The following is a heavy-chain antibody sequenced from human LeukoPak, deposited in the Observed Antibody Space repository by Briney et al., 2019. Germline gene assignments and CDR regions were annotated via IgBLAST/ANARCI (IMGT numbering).Heavy chain of an antibody. CDR3: ARDPSSWYYYYMDV. CDR2: ISSSSSTI. D-gene: IGHD6-13*01. V-gene: IGHV3-48*01. J-gene: IGHJ6*03. Sequence: PGGSLRLPCAASGFTFSSYSMNWVRQAPGKGLEWVSCISSSSSTIYYADSVKGRFTISRDNAKNSLYLQMNSLRAEDTAVYYCARDPSSWYYYYMDVWGKGTTVTVSS. CDR1: GFTFSSYS.